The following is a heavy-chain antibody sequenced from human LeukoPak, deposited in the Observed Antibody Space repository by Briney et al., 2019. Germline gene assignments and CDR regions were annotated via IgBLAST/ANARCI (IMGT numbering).Heavy chain of an antibody. D-gene: IGHD3-16*02. CDR1: GYTFTGYY. CDR3: AREGLSFGGVIVMGFDY. CDR2: INPNSGGT. V-gene: IGHV1-2*02. J-gene: IGHJ4*02. Sequence: ASVKVSCKASGYTFTGYYMHWVRQAPGQGLEWMGWINPNSGGTNYAQKFQGRVTMTRDTSISTAYMELSRLRSDDTAVYYCAREGLSFGGVIVMGFDYWGQGTLVTVSS.